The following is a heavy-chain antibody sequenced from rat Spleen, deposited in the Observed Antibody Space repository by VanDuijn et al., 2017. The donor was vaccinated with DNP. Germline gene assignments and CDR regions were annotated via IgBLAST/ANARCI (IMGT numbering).Heavy chain of an antibody. V-gene: IGHV2-15*01. Sequence: QVQLKESGPGLVQPSQTLSLTCTVSGFSLTSYGVSWVRQPPGKGLEWIGAIWSGGSTDYNSALKSRLSISRDTSTNQIFLKMNSLQIEDTAIYFCTRDPLYNSGALDAWGQGISVTVSS. CDR3: TRDPLYNSGALDA. CDR2: IWSGGST. CDR1: GFSLTSYG. J-gene: IGHJ4*01. D-gene: IGHD4-3*01.